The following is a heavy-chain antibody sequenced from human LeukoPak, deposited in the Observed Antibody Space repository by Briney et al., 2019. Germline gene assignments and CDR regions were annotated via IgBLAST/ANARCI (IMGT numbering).Heavy chain of an antibody. CDR1: GYTFTSYG. CDR3: ARGRGGYYPYDAFDI. J-gene: IGHJ3*02. V-gene: IGHV1-18*01. D-gene: IGHD3-22*01. CDR2: ISAYNGNT. Sequence: ASVKVSCKASGYTFTSYGISRVRQAPGQGLEWMGWISAYNGNTNNAQKLQGRVTMTTDTSTSTAYMELRSLRSDDTAVYYCARGRGGYYPYDAFDIWGQGTMVTVSS.